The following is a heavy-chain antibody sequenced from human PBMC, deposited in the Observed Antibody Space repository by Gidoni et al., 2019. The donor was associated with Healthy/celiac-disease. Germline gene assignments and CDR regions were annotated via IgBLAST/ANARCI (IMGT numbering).Heavy chain of an antibody. Sequence: QVQLVQSGAEVKKPGASVKVSCQASGSTFTSSYMHWVRQAPGQGLEWMGIINPRGGSTSYAQKFQGRVTMTRDTSTSTVYMELSSLRSEDTAVYYCARGDIVVVVAATSGWFDPWGQGTLVTVSS. CDR1: GSTFTSSY. CDR2: INPRGGST. D-gene: IGHD2-15*01. J-gene: IGHJ5*02. V-gene: IGHV1-46*01. CDR3: ARGDIVVVVAATSGWFDP.